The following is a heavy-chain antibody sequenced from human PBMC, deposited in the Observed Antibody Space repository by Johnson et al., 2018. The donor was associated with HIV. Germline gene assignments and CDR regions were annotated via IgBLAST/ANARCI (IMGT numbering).Heavy chain of an antibody. V-gene: IGHV3-20*04. D-gene: IGHD2-15*01. CDR1: GFTFSSYA. Sequence: QLVESGGGVVQPGRSLRLSCAASGFTFSSYAMHWVRQAPGKGLEWVSGINWNGGSTGYADSVKGRFTISRDNGKNSLHLQMNSLRAEDTAFYYCARDPDVTPGAFDIWGQGTMVTVSS. J-gene: IGHJ3*02. CDR3: ARDPDVTPGAFDI. CDR2: INWNGGST.